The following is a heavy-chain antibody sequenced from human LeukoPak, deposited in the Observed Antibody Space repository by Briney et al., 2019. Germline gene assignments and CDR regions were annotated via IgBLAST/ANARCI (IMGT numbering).Heavy chain of an antibody. D-gene: IGHD1-26*01. Sequence: GGSLRLSCAASGFIFSSYAMHWVRQAPGKGLEWVAVISYDGSNKYYADSVKGRFTISRDNSKNTLYLQMNSLRAEDTAVYYCARAGEPKSGSYPYYFDYWGQGTLVTVSS. CDR3: ARAGEPKSGSYPYYFDY. CDR2: ISYDGSNK. J-gene: IGHJ4*02. V-gene: IGHV3-30*04. CDR1: GFIFSSYA.